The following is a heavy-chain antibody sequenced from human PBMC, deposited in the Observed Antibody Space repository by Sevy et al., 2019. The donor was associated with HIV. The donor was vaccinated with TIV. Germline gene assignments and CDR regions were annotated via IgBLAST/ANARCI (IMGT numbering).Heavy chain of an antibody. Sequence: SETLSLTCAVHDGSFSGYYWNWIRQLPGKGLEWIGEINESGITYYNPSRKRRVTISVDTSTKQFSLKLNSVTAVDSAVYFCARSPPVVVVPGAPSWFDPWGQGTLVTVSS. CDR2: INESGIT. CDR3: ARSPPVVVVPGAPSWFDP. D-gene: IGHD2-2*01. CDR1: DGSFSGYY. J-gene: IGHJ5*02. V-gene: IGHV4-34*01.